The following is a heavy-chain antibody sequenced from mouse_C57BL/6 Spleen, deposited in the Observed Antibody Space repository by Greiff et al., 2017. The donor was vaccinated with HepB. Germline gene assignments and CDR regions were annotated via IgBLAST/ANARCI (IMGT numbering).Heavy chain of an antibody. CDR3: ARDGTPFDY. CDR2: ISYDGSN. J-gene: IGHJ2*01. V-gene: IGHV3-6*01. Sequence: EVQLKESGPGLVKPSQSLSLTCSVTGYSIPSGYYWNWIRQFPGNKLEWMGYISYDGSNNYNPSLKNRISITRDTSKNQFFLKLNSVTTEDTATYYCARDGTPFDYWGQGTTLTVSS. CDR1: GYSIPSGYY. D-gene: IGHD4-1*01.